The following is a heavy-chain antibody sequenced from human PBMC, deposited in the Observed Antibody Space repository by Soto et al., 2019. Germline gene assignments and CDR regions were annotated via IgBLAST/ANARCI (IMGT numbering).Heavy chain of an antibody. Sequence: SVKVSCKASGGTFSSYAISCVVQSGLRWRDWMGGIIPIFGTAHYAQKTQGRVTIPADKSTSRADMELSSLRSEDTAVYYCARHEFWGGRGFYYYGMDVWDQGSTVTVSS. J-gene: IGHJ6*02. CDR3: ARHEFWGGRGFYYYGMDV. V-gene: IGHV1-69*06. D-gene: IGHD3-3*01. CDR2: IIPIFGTA. CDR1: GGTFSSYA.